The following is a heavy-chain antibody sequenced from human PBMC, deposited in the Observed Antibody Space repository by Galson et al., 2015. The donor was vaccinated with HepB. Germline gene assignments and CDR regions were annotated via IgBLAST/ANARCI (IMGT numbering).Heavy chain of an antibody. J-gene: IGHJ6*02. D-gene: IGHD3-10*01. CDR1: GFTFSRYW. V-gene: IGHV3-74*01. CDR3: ARDQVLWFGSDEGGMDV. Sequence: SLRLSCAASGFTFSRYWMHWVRQAPGKGLVGVSRINSDGRSTSYADSVKGRFTISRDNAKHTMYLKMNSLIAEDTGVYYCARDQVLWFGSDEGGMDVWGQGTTVTVSS. CDR2: INSDGRST.